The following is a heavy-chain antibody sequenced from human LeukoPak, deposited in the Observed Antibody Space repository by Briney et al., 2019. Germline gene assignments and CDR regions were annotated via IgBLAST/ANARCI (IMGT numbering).Heavy chain of an antibody. J-gene: IGHJ4*02. CDR1: VYTFTKYL. CDR3: VREESGGYFDY. V-gene: IGHV1-46*01. Sequence: GSVKGSWKASVYTFTKYLLQCVGQAPGQALEWVGRIMPGGGSTNYPQTFRDRVTMTRDTSTSTVYMELSSLRSEDKGVYHCVREESGGYFDYWGLGTLVTVSS. D-gene: IGHD2-8*02. CDR2: IMPGGGST.